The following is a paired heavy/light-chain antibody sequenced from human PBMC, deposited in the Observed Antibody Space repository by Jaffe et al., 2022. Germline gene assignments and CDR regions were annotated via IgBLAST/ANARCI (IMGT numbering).Heavy chain of an antibody. CDR3: ITLSSWYFKTYNWLDP. CDR2: IKKKTDGGTT. D-gene: IGHD6-13*01. CDR1: GFTFSNAG. V-gene: IGHV3-15*05. Sequence: EVQLVESGGGLVKPGGSLRLSCAASGFTFSNAGMNWVRQAPGKGLEWVGRIKKKTDGGTTEYTAPVKGRFTISRDDSKNTLYLQMNSLKTEDTGVYYCITLSSWYFKTYNWLDPWGQGTLVTVSS. J-gene: IGHJ5*02.
Light chain of an antibody. V-gene: IGLV1-47*01. J-gene: IGLJ2*01. CDR1: SSNIGNNN. CDR3: TAWDDSLSGLV. CDR2: NNN. Sequence: QSVLTQPPSASGTPGQRVTISCSGSSSNIGNNNVHWYQQLPGTAPKLLVYNNNQRPSGVPDRFSGSKSGTSASLAISGLQSEDEADYYCTAWDDSLSGLVFGGGTKLTVL.